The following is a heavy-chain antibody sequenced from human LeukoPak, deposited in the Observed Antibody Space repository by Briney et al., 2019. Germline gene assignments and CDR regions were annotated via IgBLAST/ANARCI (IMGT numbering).Heavy chain of an antibody. CDR2: IYYSGSA. V-gene: IGHV4-59*01. CDR3: ARCMTIFCPGFDY. J-gene: IGHJ4*02. Sequence: SETLSLTCAVYGGSFSGYYWSWIRQPPGKGLEWIGYIYYSGSANYSPSLESRVAISVDTSKNQFSLKLASVTAADTAVYFCARCMTIFCPGFDYWGQGTLVTVSS. CDR1: GGSFSGYY. D-gene: IGHD3-9*01.